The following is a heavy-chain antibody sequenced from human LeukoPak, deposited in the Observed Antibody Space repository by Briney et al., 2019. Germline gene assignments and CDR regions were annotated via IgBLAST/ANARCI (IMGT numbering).Heavy chain of an antibody. D-gene: IGHD3-22*01. V-gene: IGHV1-69*06. CDR2: TIPIFGTA. Sequence: SVKVSCKASGGTFSSYAISWVRQAPGQGLEWMGGTIPIFGTANYAQKFQGRVTITADKSTSTAYMELSSLRSEDTAVYYCARSQYITMIVARLYQFDDWGQGTLVTVSS. CDR1: GGTFSSYA. CDR3: ARSQYITMIVARLYQFDD. J-gene: IGHJ4*02.